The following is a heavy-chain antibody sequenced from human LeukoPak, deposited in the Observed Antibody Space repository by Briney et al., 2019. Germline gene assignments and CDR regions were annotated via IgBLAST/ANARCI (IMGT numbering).Heavy chain of an antibody. D-gene: IGHD2-2*01. V-gene: IGHV1-2*02. CDR3: ARGVGTSWFDP. CDR1: GYTFSDYY. J-gene: IGHJ5*02. Sequence: ASVKVSCKAYGYTFSDYYMHWVRQAPGQGLEWMGWINPKSGGANFAEKFQGRVTMTRDTSIRTVHMELSRATYDDTAVYYCARGVGTSWFDPWGQGTLVTVSS. CDR2: INPKSGGA.